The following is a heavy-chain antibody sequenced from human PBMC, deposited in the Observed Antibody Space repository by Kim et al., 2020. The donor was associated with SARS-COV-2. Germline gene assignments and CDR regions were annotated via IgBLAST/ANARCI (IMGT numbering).Heavy chain of an antibody. D-gene: IGHD3-3*01. V-gene: IGHV1-18*04. CDR2: ISAYNGNT. J-gene: IGHJ6*02. Sequence: ASVKVSCKASGYTFTSYGISCVRQAPGQGLEWMGWISAYNGNTNYAQKLQGRVTMTTDTSTSTAYMELRSLRSDDTAVYYCARDLRSATSPNITIFGVDRFYGMDVWGQGTTVTVSS. CDR3: ARDLRSATSPNITIFGVDRFYGMDV. CDR1: GYTFTSYG.